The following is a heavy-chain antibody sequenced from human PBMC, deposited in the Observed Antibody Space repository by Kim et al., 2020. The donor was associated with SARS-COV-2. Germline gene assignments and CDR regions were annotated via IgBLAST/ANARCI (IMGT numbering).Heavy chain of an antibody. J-gene: IGHJ4*02. CDR3: AGGGYCSGGTCSLDY. D-gene: IGHD2-15*01. CDR1: GYTFTSIRYG. CDR2: MNAANGNT. Sequence: ASVKVSCKASGYTFTSIRYGFHWVRQAPGQRLEWMGWMNAANGNTKSSQKFQGRVTITRDTSATTAYMELSSLRSEDTAVYFCAGGGYCSGGTCSLDYWGQGTLVTVSS. V-gene: IGHV1-3*01.